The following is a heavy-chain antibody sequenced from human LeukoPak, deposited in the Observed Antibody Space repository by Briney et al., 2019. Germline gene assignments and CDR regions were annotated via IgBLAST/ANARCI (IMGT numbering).Heavy chain of an antibody. CDR1: GYTFTSYY. J-gene: IGHJ4*02. CDR2: INPSGGST. D-gene: IGHD1-26*01. CDR3: ARGRGELGEPVYFDY. V-gene: IGHV1-46*01. Sequence: ASVKVSCKASGYTFTSYYMHWVRQAPGQGLEWMGIINPSGGSTSYAQKFQGRVTMTRDTSTSTVYMELSSLRSEDTAVYYCARGRGELGEPVYFDYWGQGTLVTVSS.